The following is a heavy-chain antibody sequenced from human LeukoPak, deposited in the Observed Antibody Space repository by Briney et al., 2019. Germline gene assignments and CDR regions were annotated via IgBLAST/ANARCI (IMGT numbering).Heavy chain of an antibody. Sequence: SVTVSCTASGGTFSSYAISWVRQAPGQGLEWMGGIIPIFGTANYAQKFQGRVTITADESTSTAYMELSSLRSEDTAVYYCARPDEDRGYSYGYNYWGQGTLVTVSS. V-gene: IGHV1-69*13. J-gene: IGHJ4*02. CDR1: GGTFSSYA. D-gene: IGHD5-18*01. CDR3: ARPDEDRGYSYGYNY. CDR2: IIPIFGTA.